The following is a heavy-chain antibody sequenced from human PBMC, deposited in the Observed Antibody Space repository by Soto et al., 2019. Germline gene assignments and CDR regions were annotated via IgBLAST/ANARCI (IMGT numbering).Heavy chain of an antibody. J-gene: IGHJ4*02. CDR3: ARSRRKQLAPDY. D-gene: IGHD6-6*01. V-gene: IGHV4-59*01. CDR1: GGSISSYY. CDR2: IYYSGST. Sequence: PSETLSLTCTVSGGSISSYYCSWIRQPPGEGLEWIGYIYYSGSTNYNPSLKSRVTISVDTSKNQFSLKLSSVTAADTAVYYCARSRRKQLAPDYWGQGTLVTFSS.